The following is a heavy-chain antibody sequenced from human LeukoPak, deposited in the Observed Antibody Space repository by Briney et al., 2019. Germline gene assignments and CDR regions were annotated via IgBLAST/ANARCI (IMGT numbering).Heavy chain of an antibody. V-gene: IGHV4-59*01. CDR2: IYYSGST. D-gene: IGHD2-15*01. CDR3: ASGYCSGGSCYSPYYAFDI. Sequence: SETLSLTCTVSGGSISSYYWSWIRQPPGKGLEWLGYIYYSGSTNYNPSLKSRVTISVDTSKNQFSLKLSSVTAADTAVYYCASGYCSGGSCYSPYYAFDIWGQGTMVTVSS. CDR1: GGSISSYY. J-gene: IGHJ3*02.